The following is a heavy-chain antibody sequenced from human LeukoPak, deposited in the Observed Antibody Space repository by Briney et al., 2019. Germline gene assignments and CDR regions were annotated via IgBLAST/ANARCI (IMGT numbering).Heavy chain of an antibody. V-gene: IGHV1-18*01. D-gene: IGHD2-8*01. CDR1: GYTFTSYG. CDR2: ISAYNGNT. J-gene: IGHJ3*02. Sequence: ASVKVSCKASGYTFTSYGISWVRQAPGQGLEWMGWISAYNGNTNYAQKLQGRVTMTTDTSTSTAYMELRSLRSDDTAVYYCARDRMTPDSPDAFDIWGQGTMVTVSS. CDR3: ARDRMTPDSPDAFDI.